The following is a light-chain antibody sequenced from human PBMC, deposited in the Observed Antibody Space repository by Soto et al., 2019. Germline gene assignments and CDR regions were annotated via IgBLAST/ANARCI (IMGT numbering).Light chain of an antibody. CDR2: EVS. CDR3: SSFAGSPVV. CDR1: SSDVSDYNY. V-gene: IGLV2-8*01. Sequence: QSALTQPPSASGSLGQSVTIPCTGTSSDVSDYNYVSWYQQHPGKVPKLMIYEVSKRPSGVPDRFSGSKSGNTASLTVSGLQAEDEVDYYCSSFAGSPVVFGGGTKLTVL. J-gene: IGLJ2*01.